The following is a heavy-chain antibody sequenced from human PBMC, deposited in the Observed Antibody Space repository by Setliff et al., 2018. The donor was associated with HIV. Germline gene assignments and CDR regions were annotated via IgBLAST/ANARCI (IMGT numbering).Heavy chain of an antibody. D-gene: IGHD3-10*01. J-gene: IGHJ4*02. CDR3: ARRVSHGSQPSYFDY. CDR2: VYHTGST. V-gene: IGHV4-38-2*01. CDR1: GYSMSSGYY. Sequence: SETLSLTCGVSGYSMSSGYYWGWIRQPPGKGLEWIGNVYHTGSTYYNPSLKSRVTISVDTSKNQFSLKLSSVIAADTAVYYCARRVSHGSQPSYFDYWGQGTLVTVSS.